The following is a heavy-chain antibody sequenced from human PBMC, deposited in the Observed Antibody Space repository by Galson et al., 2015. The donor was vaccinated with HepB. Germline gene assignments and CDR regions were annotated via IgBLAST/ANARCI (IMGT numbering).Heavy chain of an antibody. V-gene: IGHV4-59*01. J-gene: IGHJ6*03. Sequence: ETLSLTCTVSGGSISDYYWSWIRQPPGKGLERIGYINYTGITNYNPSLRSRVTISVDMSKDQLSLKLSSVTAADTAVYYCAKDYYGSGTNDYYFYMDVWGKGTTVIVSS. CDR3: AKDYYGSGTNDYYFYMDV. CDR1: GGSISDYY. D-gene: IGHD3-10*01. CDR2: INYTGIT.